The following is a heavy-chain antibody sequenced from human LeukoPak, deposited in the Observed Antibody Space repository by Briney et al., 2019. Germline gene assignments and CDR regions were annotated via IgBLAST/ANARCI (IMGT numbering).Heavy chain of an antibody. CDR1: GFTFSSYG. Sequence: PGGSPRLSCAASGFTFSSYGMHWVRRAPGKGLEWVAFIRYDGSNKYYADSVKGRFTISRDNSKNTLYLQMNSLRAEDTAVYYCAKVLWSGPNWFDPWGQGTLVTVSS. D-gene: IGHD3-3*01. J-gene: IGHJ5*02. CDR2: IRYDGSNK. V-gene: IGHV3-30*02. CDR3: AKVLWSGPNWFDP.